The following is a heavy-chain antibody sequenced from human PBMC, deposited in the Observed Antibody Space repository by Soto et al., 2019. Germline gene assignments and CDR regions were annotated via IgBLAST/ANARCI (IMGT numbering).Heavy chain of an antibody. D-gene: IGHD1-1*01. Sequence: GESLKISCKASGYSFTRYWIGWARQKPGQGLEWMGVIFPDDSDIRYNPSFRGQVTISADKSINTVYLQWIGLKASDTALYYCVGRISWYYFDSWGQGTPVTVSS. V-gene: IGHV5-51*01. J-gene: IGHJ4*02. CDR1: GYSFTRYW. CDR2: IFPDDSDI. CDR3: VGRISWYYFDS.